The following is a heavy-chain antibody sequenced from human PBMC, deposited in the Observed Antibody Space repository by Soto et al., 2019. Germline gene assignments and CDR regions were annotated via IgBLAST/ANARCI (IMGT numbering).Heavy chain of an antibody. CDR2: IYYSGST. Sequence: QVQLQESGPGLVKPSETLSLTCTVSGGSISSYYWSWIRQPPGKGLECIGYIYYSGSTNYNPSLMSRVTISVDTSKHRFSLKLSSVTAADTAVYYCARRYGGNFDYWGQGTLVTVS. V-gene: IGHV4-59*01. CDR1: GGSISSYY. CDR3: ARRYGGNFDY. D-gene: IGHD1-26*01. J-gene: IGHJ4*02.